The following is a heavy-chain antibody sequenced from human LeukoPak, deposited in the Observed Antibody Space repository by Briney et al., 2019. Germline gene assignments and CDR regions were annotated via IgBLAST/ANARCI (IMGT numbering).Heavy chain of an antibody. CDR1: GYIFTSYY. CDR3: ARGGPVGNYDSSAYYLH. V-gene: IGHV1-46*01. CDR2: IDPRGGST. J-gene: IGHJ4*02. D-gene: IGHD3-22*01. Sequence: ASVKVSCKASGYIFTSYYIHWVRRAPGQGLEWMGIIDPRGGSTTSAQKFQGSVTMTRDTSTNTVYMELSSLRSEDTAVYYCARGGPVGNYDSSAYYLHWGQGTLVTVSS.